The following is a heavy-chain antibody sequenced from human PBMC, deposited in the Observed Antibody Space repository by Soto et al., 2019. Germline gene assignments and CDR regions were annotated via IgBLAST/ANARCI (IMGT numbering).Heavy chain of an antibody. CDR3: VRDGWLYYDSTRQGMDV. J-gene: IGHJ6*02. CDR2: ISYDGGNK. V-gene: IGHV3-30-3*01. Sequence: QVQLVESGGGVVQPGRSLRLSCAASGFSFGNYAIHWVRQAPGKGLEWVAVISYDGGNKNHADSVKGRFTISRDNPKNTLFLQMNNLRTEDTAVYYCVRDGWLYYDSTRQGMDVWGQGTTVTVSS. CDR1: GFSFGNYA. D-gene: IGHD3-22*01.